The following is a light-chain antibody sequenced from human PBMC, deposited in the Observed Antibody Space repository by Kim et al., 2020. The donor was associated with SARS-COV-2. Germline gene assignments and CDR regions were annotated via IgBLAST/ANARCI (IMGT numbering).Light chain of an antibody. J-gene: IGKJ4*01. CDR1: QNIDTY. V-gene: IGKV3-11*01. CDR2: DAS. Sequence: PADRATLSCRASQNIDTYLALYQQRPGQAPRLLVYDASNSATGVPDRFSGSGSGTDFTLTISSLEPEDFSIYYCQQLNSLPPAVTFGGGTKVDIK. CDR3: QQLNSLPPAVT.